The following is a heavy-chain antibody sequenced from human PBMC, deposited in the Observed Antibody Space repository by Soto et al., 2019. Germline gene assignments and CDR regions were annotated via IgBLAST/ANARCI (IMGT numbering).Heavy chain of an antibody. CDR1: GGSFTEFY. Sequence: QVHLQQWGAGLLKPSEALSLTCGVYGGSFTEFYWSWLRQAPGKGLEWIGEINHSGKTDYNPSLKSRLTISIDASKSPVSLKVTSATAADTAVYYCARVVGGHYYGMDVWGQGTTVIVSS. D-gene: IGHD3-16*01. CDR2: INHSGKT. CDR3: ARVVGGHYYGMDV. V-gene: IGHV4-34*01. J-gene: IGHJ6*02.